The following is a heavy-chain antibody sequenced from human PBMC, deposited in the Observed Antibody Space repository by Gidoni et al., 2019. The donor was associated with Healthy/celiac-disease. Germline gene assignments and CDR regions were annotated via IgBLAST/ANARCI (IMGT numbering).Heavy chain of an antibody. J-gene: IGHJ4*02. V-gene: IGHV3-53*01. Sequence: EVQLVASGGGLIQPGGSLRLSCAASGFTVSSNYMSWVRQAPGKGLEWVSVIYSGGSTYYADSGKGRFTISRDNSKNTLYLQMNSLRAEDTAVYYCARNYYDSSSLDYWGQGTLVTVSS. CDR1: GFTVSSNY. D-gene: IGHD3-22*01. CDR3: ARNYYDSSSLDY. CDR2: IYSGGST.